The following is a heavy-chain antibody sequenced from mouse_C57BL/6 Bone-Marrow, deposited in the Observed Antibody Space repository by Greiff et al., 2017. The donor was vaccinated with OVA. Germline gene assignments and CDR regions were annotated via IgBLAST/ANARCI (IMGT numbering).Heavy chain of an antibody. CDR2: IYPGSGST. V-gene: IGHV1-55*01. D-gene: IGHD1-1*01. CDR1: GYTFTSYW. Sequence: QVQLQQPGAELVKPGASVKMSCKASGYTFTSYWITWVKQRPGQGLEWIGDIYPGSGSTNYNEKFKSKATLTVDTSSSTAYMQLSSLTSEDSAVYYCPREVPLYYGSSYGYFDYWGQGTTLTVSS. CDR3: PREVPLYYGSSYGYFDY. J-gene: IGHJ2*01.